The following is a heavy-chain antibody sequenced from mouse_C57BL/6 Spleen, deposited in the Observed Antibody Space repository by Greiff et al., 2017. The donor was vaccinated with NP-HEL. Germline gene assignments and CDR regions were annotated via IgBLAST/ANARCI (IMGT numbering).Heavy chain of an antibody. CDR3: ARGGPSGYFAY. Sequence: EVQLQQSGPELVKPGASVKISCKASGYTFTDYYMNWVKQSHGKSLEWIGDINPNNGGTSYNQKFKGKATLTVDKSSSTAYMELRSLTSEDSAVYYCARGGPSGYFAYWGQGTLVTVSA. J-gene: IGHJ3*01. CDR1: GYTFTDYY. V-gene: IGHV1-26*01. CDR2: INPNNGGT. D-gene: IGHD3-2*02.